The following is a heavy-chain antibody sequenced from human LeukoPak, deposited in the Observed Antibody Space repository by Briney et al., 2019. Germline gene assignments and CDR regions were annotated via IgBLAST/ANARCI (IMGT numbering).Heavy chain of an antibody. CDR1: GFTFSSYG. Sequence: GRSLRLSCAASGFTFSSYGMHWVRQAPGKGLEWVAVISYDGSNKYYADSVKGRFTISRDNSKNTLYLQMNSLRAEDTAVFYCAKGGGGGSPRFSTYMDVWGKGTTVTVSS. J-gene: IGHJ6*03. V-gene: IGHV3-30*18. CDR3: AKGGGGGSPRFSTYMDV. CDR2: ISYDGSNK. D-gene: IGHD2-2*01.